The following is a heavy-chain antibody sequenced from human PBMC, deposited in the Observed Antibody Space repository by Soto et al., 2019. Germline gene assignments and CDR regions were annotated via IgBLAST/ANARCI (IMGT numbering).Heavy chain of an antibody. CDR3: ARDGRDIVVVPTAIYNWFDP. V-gene: IGHV1-18*01. D-gene: IGHD2-2*01. Sequence: QVPLVQSGTEVKKPGASVKVSCKASGYTFTSYGIIWVRQAPGQGLEWMGWISAYNGNTNYAQKLQGRVTMTTDTSTSTAYMELRSLRSDDTAVYYCARDGRDIVVVPTAIYNWFDPWGQGTLVTVSS. CDR2: ISAYNGNT. CDR1: GYTFTSYG. J-gene: IGHJ5*02.